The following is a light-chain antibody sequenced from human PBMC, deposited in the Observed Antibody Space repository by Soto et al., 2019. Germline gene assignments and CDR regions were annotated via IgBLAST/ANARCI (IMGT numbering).Light chain of an antibody. CDR3: HSWGTGIPWV. CDR1: SGHSNYA. V-gene: IGLV4-69*01. CDR2: VNSDGSH. Sequence: QSVLTQSPSASASLGASVKLTCTLSSGHSNYAIAWHQQQPEKGPRYLMKVNSDGSHSKGDWIPDRFSGSSSGAERYLTISSLQSEDESDYYCHSWGTGIPWVFGGGTKLTVL. J-gene: IGLJ3*02.